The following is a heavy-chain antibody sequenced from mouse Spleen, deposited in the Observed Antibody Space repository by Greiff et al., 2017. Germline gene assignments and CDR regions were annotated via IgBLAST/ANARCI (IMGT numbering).Heavy chain of an antibody. CDR1: GYTFTSYW. Sequence: QVQLQQPGAELVKPGASVKMSCKASGYTFTSYWITWVKQRPGQGLEWIGDIYPGSGSTNYNEKFKSKATLTVDTSSSTAYMQLSSLTSEDSAVYYCARRGYGNRYAMDYWGQGTSVTVSS. CDR3: ARRGYGNRYAMDY. D-gene: IGHD2-10*02. J-gene: IGHJ4*01. V-gene: IGHV1-55*01. CDR2: IYPGSGST.